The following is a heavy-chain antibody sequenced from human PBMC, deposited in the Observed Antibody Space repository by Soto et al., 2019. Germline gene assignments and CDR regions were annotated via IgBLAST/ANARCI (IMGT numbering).Heavy chain of an antibody. V-gene: IGHV3-23*01. CDR2: ISGSGGST. Sequence: GGSLRLSCAASGFTFSSYAMSWVRQAPGKGLEWVSAISGSGGSTYYADSVKGRFTISRDNSKNTLYLQMNSLRAEDTAVYYCAKALVRGVIITYADYWGQGTLVTVSS. J-gene: IGHJ4*02. CDR1: GFTFSSYA. D-gene: IGHD3-10*01. CDR3: AKALVRGVIITYADY.